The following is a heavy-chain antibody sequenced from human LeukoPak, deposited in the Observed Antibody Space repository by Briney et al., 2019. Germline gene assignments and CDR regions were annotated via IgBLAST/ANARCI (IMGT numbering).Heavy chain of an antibody. V-gene: IGHV3-21*01. CDR3: ARDYGSGSYPPYFDY. CDR1: RFTFSSYS. D-gene: IGHD3-10*01. J-gene: IGHJ4*02. CDR2: ISSSSSYI. Sequence: GGSLRLSCAASRFTFSSYSMNWVRQAPGKGLEWVSSISSSSSYIYYADSVKGRFTISRDNAKNSLYLQMNSLRAEDTAVYYCARDYGSGSYPPYFDYWGQGTLVTVSS.